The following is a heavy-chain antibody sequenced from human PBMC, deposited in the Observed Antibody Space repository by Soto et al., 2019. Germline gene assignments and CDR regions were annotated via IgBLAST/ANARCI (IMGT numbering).Heavy chain of an antibody. V-gene: IGHV1-69*01. J-gene: IGHJ4*02. D-gene: IGHD5-12*01. Sequence: QVQLVQSGAEVKRPGSSVKVSCKASGGTFNNYALSWVRQAPGQGLEWMGGIIPIFNSAKYAQKFQGRVTITADDSTSTAYMELRSLRPDDTAVYYCAREVTVASYSFDFWGQGTLVTVSS. CDR1: GGTFNNYA. CDR3: AREVTVASYSFDF. CDR2: IIPIFNSA.